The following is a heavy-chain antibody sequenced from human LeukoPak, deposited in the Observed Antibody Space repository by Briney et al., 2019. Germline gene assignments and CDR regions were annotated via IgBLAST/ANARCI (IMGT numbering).Heavy chain of an antibody. CDR3: EAGERGAREAFDI. CDR2: ISGSGDTT. D-gene: IGHD3-10*01. CDR1: GFTFSSYG. J-gene: IGHJ3*02. Sequence: QSGGSLRLSCAASGFTFSSYGMSWVRQAPGKGLEWVSAISGSGDTTYYADSVKGRFTISRGNAKNSLYLQMNSLRAEDTAVYYCEAGERGAREAFDIWGQGTMVTVSS. V-gene: IGHV3-23*01.